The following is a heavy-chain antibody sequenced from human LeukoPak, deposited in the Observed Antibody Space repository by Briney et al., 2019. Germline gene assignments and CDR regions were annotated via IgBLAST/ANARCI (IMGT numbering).Heavy chain of an antibody. D-gene: IGHD3-3*01. J-gene: IGHJ6*02. CDR3: ARDQGVLRSSEWLCFGMDV. V-gene: IGHV1-18*01. CDR2: INPYNGDT. CDR1: GYSFSDYG. Sequence: APVKVSCRASGYSFSDYGISWVRQAPGQGLEWMGWINPYNGDTNYPQKLQGRVTMTTDTSANTAYMNLRSLRPDDTAVYYCARDQGVLRSSEWLCFGMDVWGQGTTVSVSS.